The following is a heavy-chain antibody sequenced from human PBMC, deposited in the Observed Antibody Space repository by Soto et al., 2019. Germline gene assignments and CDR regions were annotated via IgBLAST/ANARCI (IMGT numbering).Heavy chain of an antibody. D-gene: IGHD4-17*01. CDR1: GFTFSSYG. J-gene: IGHJ6*02. CDR3: ARVSTVTTYRGSYYYYYGMDV. CDR2: IWYDGSNK. V-gene: IGHV3-33*01. Sequence: GGSLRLSCAASGFTFSSYGMHWVRQAPGKGLEWVAVIWYDGSNKYYADSVKGRFTISRDNSENTLYLQMNSLRAEDTAVYYCARVSTVTTYRGSYYYYYGMDVWGQGTTVTVSS.